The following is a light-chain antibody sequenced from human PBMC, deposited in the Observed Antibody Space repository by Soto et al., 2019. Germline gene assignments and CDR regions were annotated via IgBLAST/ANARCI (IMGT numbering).Light chain of an antibody. CDR1: SSNIGRHY. CDR3: ATWDDSLGGPV. J-gene: IGLJ2*01. V-gene: IGLV1-47*01. CDR2: RDN. Sequence: QSVLTQTPSVSGTPGQRVNISCSGSSSNIGRHYVYWYHQFPGTAPKLLIYRDNERPSGVPDRFSGSKSGTSASLAISGLRSGDEADYHCATWDDSLGGPVFGGGTKLTVL.